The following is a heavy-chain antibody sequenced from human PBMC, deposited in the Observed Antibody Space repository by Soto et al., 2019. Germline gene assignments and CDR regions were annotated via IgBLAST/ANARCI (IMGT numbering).Heavy chain of an antibody. Sequence: GGSLRLSWAASGFTFSRYAMSWVRQAPGKGLEWVSAISGSGGSTYYADSVKGRFTISRDNSKNTLYLQMNSLRAEDTAVYYCASLGATTGPFDYWGQGTLVTVSS. J-gene: IGHJ4*02. D-gene: IGHD1-26*01. V-gene: IGHV3-23*01. CDR1: GFTFSRYA. CDR2: ISGSGGST. CDR3: ASLGATTGPFDY.